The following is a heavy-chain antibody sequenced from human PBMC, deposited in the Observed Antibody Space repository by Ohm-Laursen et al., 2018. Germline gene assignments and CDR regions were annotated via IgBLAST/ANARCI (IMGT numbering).Heavy chain of an antibody. Sequence: SDTLSLTCAVYGGSFSGYYWSWIRQPPGKGLEWIGEINHSGSTNHNPSLKSRVTISVDTSKNQFSLKLSSVTAADTAVYHCASVVPAAIPGGWFDPWGQGTLVTVSS. CDR3: ASVVPAAIPGGWFDP. V-gene: IGHV4-34*01. CDR2: INHSGST. D-gene: IGHD2-2*02. CDR1: GGSFSGYY. J-gene: IGHJ5*02.